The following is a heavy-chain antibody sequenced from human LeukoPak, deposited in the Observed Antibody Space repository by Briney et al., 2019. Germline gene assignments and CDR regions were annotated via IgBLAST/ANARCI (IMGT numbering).Heavy chain of an antibody. V-gene: IGHV4-59*01. CDR2: IYYSGST. Sequence: SETLSLTCTVSGGSINNYYWNWIRQPPGKGLEWIAYIYYSGSTNYNPSLKSRVTISVDTSNNQFSLKLSSVTAADTAVYYCARDLRGTSAMDVWGKGTTVTVSS. J-gene: IGHJ6*03. CDR1: GGSINNYY. CDR3: ARDLRGTSAMDV. D-gene: IGHD2-2*01.